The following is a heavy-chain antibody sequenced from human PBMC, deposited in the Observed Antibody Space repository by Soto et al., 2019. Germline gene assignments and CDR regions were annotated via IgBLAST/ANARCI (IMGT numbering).Heavy chain of an antibody. D-gene: IGHD3-22*01. CDR1: GGSISGYY. Sequence: SETLSLTCTVSGGSISGYYWSWIRQPAGKGLEWIGRIYTSGSTNYNPSLKSRVTMSVDTSKNQFSLKLSSVTAADTAVYYCASYYHSSGWECFDPWGQGTLVTVSS. J-gene: IGHJ5*02. CDR3: ASYYHSSGWECFDP. CDR2: IYTSGST. V-gene: IGHV4-4*07.